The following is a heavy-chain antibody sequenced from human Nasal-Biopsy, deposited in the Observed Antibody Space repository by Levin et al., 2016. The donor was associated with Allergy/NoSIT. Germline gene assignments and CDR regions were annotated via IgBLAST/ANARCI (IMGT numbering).Heavy chain of an antibody. J-gene: IGHJ4*02. CDR1: GFTVNVYR. Sequence: GESLKISCAASGFTVNVYRMGWVRQAPGKGLEWISIIYSGGITYYAESVKGRFTISRDNAKDTLYLQMSSLKAEDTAVYYCVRDVGDGGSWPYFDAWGQGALVTVSP. CDR3: VRDVGDGGSWPYFDA. CDR2: IYSGGIT. V-gene: IGHV3-66*01. D-gene: IGHD5-24*01.